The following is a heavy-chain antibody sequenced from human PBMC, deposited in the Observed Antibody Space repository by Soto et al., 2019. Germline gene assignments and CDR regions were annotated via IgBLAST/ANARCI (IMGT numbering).Heavy chain of an antibody. CDR1: GGTFSSYT. V-gene: IGHV1-69*02. Sequence: SVKVSCKASGGTFSSYTISWVRQAPGQGLEWMGRIIPILGIANYAQKFQGRVTTTADKSTSTAYMELSSLRSEDTAVYYCARVEGIAVAGPDYWGQGTLVTVSS. D-gene: IGHD6-19*01. J-gene: IGHJ4*02. CDR3: ARVEGIAVAGPDY. CDR2: IIPILGIA.